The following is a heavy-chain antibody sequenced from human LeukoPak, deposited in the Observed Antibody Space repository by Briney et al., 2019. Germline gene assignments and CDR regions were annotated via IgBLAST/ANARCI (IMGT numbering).Heavy chain of an antibody. Sequence: APVKVSCKASGYTFTGFYMHWVRQAPGQGLEWMGWINPNNGGTQYAQKFQGRVTMTRDTSISTAYMELSRLRSDDTAVYYCASGGLYTSSSWGAEDYWGQGTLVTVSS. D-gene: IGHD6-6*01. CDR2: INPNNGGT. CDR3: ASGGLYTSSSWGAEDY. V-gene: IGHV1-2*02. CDR1: GYTFTGFY. J-gene: IGHJ4*02.